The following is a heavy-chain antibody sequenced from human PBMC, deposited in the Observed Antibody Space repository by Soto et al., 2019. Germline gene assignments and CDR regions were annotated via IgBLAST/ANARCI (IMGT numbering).Heavy chain of an antibody. V-gene: IGHV1-18*01. Sequence: GASVKVSCKASGYTFASYGISWVRQAPGQGLEWVAWISGYTGDTHYAQKLQDRVTLTTDTSTNTVYVELRSLGSDDTAVYYCARVYCSDGSCYHLDYWGQGTLVTVSS. CDR3: ARVYCSDGSCYHLDY. D-gene: IGHD2-15*01. J-gene: IGHJ4*02. CDR1: GYTFASYG. CDR2: ISGYTGDT.